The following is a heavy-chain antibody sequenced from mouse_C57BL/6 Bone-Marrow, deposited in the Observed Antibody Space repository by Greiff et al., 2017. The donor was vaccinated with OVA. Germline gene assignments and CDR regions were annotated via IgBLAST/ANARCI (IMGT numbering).Heavy chain of an antibody. J-gene: IGHJ2*01. V-gene: IGHV1-69*01. D-gene: IGHD2-4*01. CDR3: ARSRDYEDY. CDR2: IDPSDSYT. Sequence: QVQLKESGAELVMPGASVKLSCKASGYTFTSYWMHWVKHRPGQGLEWIGEIDPSDSYTNYNQKFKGKSTLTVDKSSSTAYMQLSSLTSEDSAVYYCARSRDYEDYWGQGTTLTVSS. CDR1: GYTFTSYW.